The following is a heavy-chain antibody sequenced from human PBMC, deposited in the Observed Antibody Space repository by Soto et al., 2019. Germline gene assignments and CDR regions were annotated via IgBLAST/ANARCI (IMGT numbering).Heavy chain of an antibody. CDR2: ISYDGRDK. Sequence: SLRLSCAASGFTFSSYGMHWVRQAPGKGLEWVAVISYDGRDKSYADSVKGRFTISRDNSKNTLFLLMNSLRAEDTALYYCAKDFYSFARENWFDPWGQGTLVTVSS. CDR3: AKDFYSFARENWFDP. CDR1: GFTFSSYG. V-gene: IGHV3-30*18. D-gene: IGHD5-18*01. J-gene: IGHJ5*02.